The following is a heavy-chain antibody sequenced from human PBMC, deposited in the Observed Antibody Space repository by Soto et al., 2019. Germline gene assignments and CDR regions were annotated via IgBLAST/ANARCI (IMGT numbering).Heavy chain of an antibody. J-gene: IGHJ3*02. V-gene: IGHV3-15*01. CDR1: GFTFSNAW. CDR3: YVNGDYAGDDAFDI. D-gene: IGHD4-17*01. Sequence: GGSLRLSCAASGFTFSNAWMSWVRQAPGKGLEWVGRIKSKTDGGTTDYAAPVKGRFTISRDDSKNTLYLQMNSLKTEDTAVYYCYVNGDYAGDDAFDIWGQGTMVTVSS. CDR2: IKSKTDGGTT.